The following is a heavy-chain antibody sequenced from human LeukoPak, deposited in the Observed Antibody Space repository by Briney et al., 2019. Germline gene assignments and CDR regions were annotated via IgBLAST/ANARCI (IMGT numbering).Heavy chain of an antibody. V-gene: IGHV4-39*07. Sequence: SETLSLTCTVSGDSFSTSPYYWGWIRQPPGKGLEWIGSMSYRGSIHYNPSLKNRVTVSVDTSKNHFSLKLTSVTVADTAVYYCVRGGVAYYGSGSQYYFDYWGQGALVTVSS. CDR2: MSYRGSI. D-gene: IGHD3-10*01. J-gene: IGHJ4*02. CDR1: GDSFSTSPYY. CDR3: VRGGVAYYGSGSQYYFDY.